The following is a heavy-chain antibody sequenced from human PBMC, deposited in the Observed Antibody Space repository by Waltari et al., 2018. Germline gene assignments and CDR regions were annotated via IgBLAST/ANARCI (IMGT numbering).Heavy chain of an antibody. V-gene: IGHV4-59*11. CDR1: GGSISSHY. CDR2: IYYSGST. J-gene: IGHJ4*02. D-gene: IGHD6-13*01. Sequence: QVQLQESGPGLVKPSETLSLTCTVSGGSISSHYWSWIRQPPGKGLEWIGYIYYSGSTNDNPSLKSRVTISVDTSKNQFSLKLSSVTAADTAVYYCARVRDSAAGYYFDYWGQGTLVTVSS. CDR3: ARVRDSAAGYYFDY.